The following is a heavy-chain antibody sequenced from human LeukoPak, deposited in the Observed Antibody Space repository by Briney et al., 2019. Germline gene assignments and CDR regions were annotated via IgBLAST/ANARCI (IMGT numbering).Heavy chain of an antibody. D-gene: IGHD5-18*01. CDR3: ATVDTAKVHPTIDY. J-gene: IGHJ4*02. CDR2: IYYSGST. V-gene: IGHV4-39*07. CDR1: GGSISSSSYY. Sequence: PSETLSLTCTVSGGSISSSSYYWGWIRQPPGKGLEWIGSIYYSGSTYYNPSLKSRVTISVDTSKNQFSLKLSSVTAADMAVYYCATVDTAKVHPTIDYWGQGTLVTVSS.